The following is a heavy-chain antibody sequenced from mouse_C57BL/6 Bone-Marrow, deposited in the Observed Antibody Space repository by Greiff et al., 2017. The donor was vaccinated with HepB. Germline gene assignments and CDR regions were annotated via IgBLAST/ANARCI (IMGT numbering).Heavy chain of an antibody. J-gene: IGHJ1*03. CDR3: TPGGYWYFDV. V-gene: IGHV14-4*01. CDR2: IDPENGDT. CDR1: GFNIKDEY. Sequence: DVQLQESGAELVRPGASVKLSCTASGFNIKDEYMHGVKPRPEQVLEWIGWIDPENGDTESASKFQGKATITADTASNTAYLQLSSLTSEDTAVYYCTPGGYWYFDVWGTGTTVTVSS.